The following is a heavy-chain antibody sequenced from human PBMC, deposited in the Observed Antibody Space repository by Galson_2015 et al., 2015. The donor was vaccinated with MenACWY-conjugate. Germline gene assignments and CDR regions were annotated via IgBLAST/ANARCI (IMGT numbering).Heavy chain of an antibody. J-gene: IGHJ5*02. CDR3: ARPAGSVLP. CDR2: ISATSAAI. Sequence: SLRHSCGAGEFTFSRLPMDWVRQAAGQGLEGVSYISATSAAIYDADSVNGRFTISRDNAKNSLYLQINSLRVDDTAVYFFARPAGSVLPWVLG. D-gene: IGHD2-2*01. V-gene: IGHV3-21*01. CDR1: EFTFSRLP.